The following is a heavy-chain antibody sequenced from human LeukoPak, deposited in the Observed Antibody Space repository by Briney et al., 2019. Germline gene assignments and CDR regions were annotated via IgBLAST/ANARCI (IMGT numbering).Heavy chain of an antibody. V-gene: IGHV3-23*01. CDR1: GFIFSNAW. J-gene: IGHJ4*02. D-gene: IGHD5-12*01. Sequence: TGGSLRLSCAASGFIFSNAWMNWVRQAPGKGLEWVSGIRGSGGTPYYADSVKGRFTISRDNSKNTLYLQMNSLRAEDTAAYYCAKAVGYSGYQSFDYWGQGTLVTVSS. CDR2: IRGSGGTP. CDR3: AKAVGYSGYQSFDY.